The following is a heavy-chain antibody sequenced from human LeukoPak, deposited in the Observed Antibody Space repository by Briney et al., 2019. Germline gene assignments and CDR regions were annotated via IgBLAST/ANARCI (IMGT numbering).Heavy chain of an antibody. V-gene: IGHV3-23*01. CDR1: GFTFSAFA. CDR3: ARDLSISLYYYYVMDV. D-gene: IGHD2-2*01. Sequence: PGGSLRLSCAASGFTFSAFAMTWVRQAPGKGLEWVSTITDDGYNTYSADSVKGRITFSRDNSKNTLSLQLRSLRAEDTAVYYCARDLSISLYYYYVMDVWGQGTTVTVSS. CDR2: ITDDGYNT. J-gene: IGHJ6*02.